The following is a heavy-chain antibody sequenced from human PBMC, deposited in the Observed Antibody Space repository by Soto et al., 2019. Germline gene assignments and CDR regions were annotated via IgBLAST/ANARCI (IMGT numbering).Heavy chain of an antibody. V-gene: IGHV1-69*12. J-gene: IGHJ5*02. CDR1: GGTFSSSA. CDR3: ARGTAMVRGVHNWFDP. D-gene: IGHD3-10*01. CDR2: TLPIFGTA. Sequence: QVQLVQSGAEVKKPGSSVKVSCKASGGTFSSSAISWVRQAPGQGLEWMGGTLPIFGTANYAQKFQGRVPITADESTSTAYMELSSLRSEDTAVYYCARGTAMVRGVHNWFDPWGQGTLVTVSS.